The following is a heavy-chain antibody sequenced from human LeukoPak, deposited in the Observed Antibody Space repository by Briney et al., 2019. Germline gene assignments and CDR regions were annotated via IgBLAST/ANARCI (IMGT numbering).Heavy chain of an antibody. CDR2: IIPILGIA. CDR3: AREPSPYDILTGYYNTSRNGPFDY. Sequence: SVKVSCKASGGTFSSYAISWVRQAPGQGLEWMGRIIPILGIANYAQKFQGRVTITADKSTSTAYMKLSSLRSEDTAVYYCAREPSPYDILTGYYNTSRNGPFDYWGQGTLVTVSS. V-gene: IGHV1-69*04. J-gene: IGHJ4*02. CDR1: GGTFSSYA. D-gene: IGHD3-9*01.